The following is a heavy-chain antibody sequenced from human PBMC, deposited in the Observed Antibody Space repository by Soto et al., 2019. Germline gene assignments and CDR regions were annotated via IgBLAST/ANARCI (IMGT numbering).Heavy chain of an antibody. Sequence: PGGSLRLSCAASGFTFSSYAMSWVRQAPGKGLEWVSAISGSAGSTYYADSVKGRFTISRDNSKNTLYLQMNSLRAEDTAVYYCAKGEQWPVLHYFDYWGQGTQVTAPQ. D-gene: IGHD6-19*01. CDR3: AKGEQWPVLHYFDY. J-gene: IGHJ4*02. CDR1: GFTFSSYA. CDR2: ISGSAGST. V-gene: IGHV3-23*01.